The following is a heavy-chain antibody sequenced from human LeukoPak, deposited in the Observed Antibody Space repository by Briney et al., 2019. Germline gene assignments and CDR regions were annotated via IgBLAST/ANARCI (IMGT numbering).Heavy chain of an antibody. Sequence: GGSLRLSCAASGFTFNTYRMNWVRQAPGKGLEWVSSISSSSTYIYYADSVKGRFTISRDNAKNSLYLQMNSLRAEDTAVYYCAREGQVVTRPFDYWGQGTLVTVSS. CDR2: ISSSSTYI. J-gene: IGHJ4*02. CDR1: GFTFNTYR. CDR3: AREGQVVTRPFDY. D-gene: IGHD4-23*01. V-gene: IGHV3-21*01.